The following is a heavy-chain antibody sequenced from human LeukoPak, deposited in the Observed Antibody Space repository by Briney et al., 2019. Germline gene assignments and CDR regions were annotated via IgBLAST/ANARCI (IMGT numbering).Heavy chain of an antibody. D-gene: IGHD3-9*01. CDR1: GFTFDDYA. CDR2: ISWNSGSI. J-gene: IGHJ4*02. Sequence: GGSLRLSCAASGFTFDDYAMHWVRQAPGKGLEWVSGISWNSGSIGYADSVKGRFTISRDNAKNSLYLQMNSLRAEDTALYYCAKDALYDILTGYFDYWGQGTLVTVSS. V-gene: IGHV3-9*01. CDR3: AKDALYDILTGYFDY.